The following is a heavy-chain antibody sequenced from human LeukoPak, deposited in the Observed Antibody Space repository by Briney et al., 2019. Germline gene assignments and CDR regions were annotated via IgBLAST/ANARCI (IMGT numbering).Heavy chain of an antibody. CDR1: GFTFGSYG. CDR2: ISYDGSNK. CDR3: AKDLEGTIPAGDFDY. Sequence: GGSLRLSCAASGFTFGSYGMHWVRQAPGKGLEWVAVISYDGSNKYYADSVKGRFIISRDNSKNTLYLQMNSLRAEDTAVYYCAKDLEGTIPAGDFDYWGQGTLVTVSS. D-gene: IGHD1-1*01. V-gene: IGHV3-30*18. J-gene: IGHJ4*02.